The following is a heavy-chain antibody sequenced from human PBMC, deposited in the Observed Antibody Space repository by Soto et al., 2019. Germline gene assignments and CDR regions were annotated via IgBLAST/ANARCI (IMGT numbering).Heavy chain of an antibody. CDR2: IYRTGST. J-gene: IGHJ4*02. D-gene: IGHD1-7*01. CDR1: GGSVNGYY. V-gene: IGHV4-34*01. Sequence: PSETLSLTCAVYGGSVNGYYWNWIRQPPGKGLEWIGEIYRTGSTNYNPSLKSRVTISLDKSENQFSLKVTSLTAADTAVYYCASRDPGTSVDYWGQGTLVTVSS. CDR3: ASRDPGTSVDY.